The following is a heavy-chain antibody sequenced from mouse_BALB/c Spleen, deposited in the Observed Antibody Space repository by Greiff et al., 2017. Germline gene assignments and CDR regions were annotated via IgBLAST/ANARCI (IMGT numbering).Heavy chain of an antibody. Sequence: DVHLVESGGGLVQPGGSRKLSCAASGFTFSSFGMHWVRQAPEKGLEWVAYISSGSSTIYYADTVKGRFTISRDNPKNTLFLQMTSLRSEDTAMYYCARDRMTPYYFDYWGQGTTLTVSS. CDR1: GFTFSSFG. V-gene: IGHV5-17*02. CDR2: ISSGSSTI. D-gene: IGHD2-10*02. CDR3: ARDRMTPYYFDY. J-gene: IGHJ2*01.